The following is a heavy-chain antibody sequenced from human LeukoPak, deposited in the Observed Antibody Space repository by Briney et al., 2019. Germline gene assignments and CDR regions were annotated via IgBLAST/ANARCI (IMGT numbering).Heavy chain of an antibody. V-gene: IGHV3-23*01. J-gene: IGHJ4*02. CDR2: ISGSGGST. CDR1: GFTFGSYA. CDR3: AKGNAYCGGDCYSSLSRIGFDY. D-gene: IGHD2-21*02. Sequence: GGSLRLSCAASGFTFGSYAMSWVRQAPGKGLEWVSAISGSGGSTYYADSVKGRFTISRDNSKNTLYLQMNSLRAEDTAVYYCAKGNAYCGGDCYSSLSRIGFDYWGQGTLVTVSS.